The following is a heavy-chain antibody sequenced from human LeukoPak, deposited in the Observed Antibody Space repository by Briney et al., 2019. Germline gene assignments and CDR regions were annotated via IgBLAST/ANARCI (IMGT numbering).Heavy chain of an antibody. J-gene: IGHJ4*01. D-gene: IGHD1-1*01. V-gene: IGHV3-7*01. CDR2: IRQDGGEK. Sequence: GGSLRLSCAVSGFTFTDYWMNWVRQAPGKGLEWVASIRQDGGEKYYVDSVKGQFTISRDNTKNSLYLQMSALRAEDTAVYYCARDGTAAGLYFDLWGQGTLVTVSS. CDR3: ARDGTAAGLYFDL. CDR1: GFTFTDYW.